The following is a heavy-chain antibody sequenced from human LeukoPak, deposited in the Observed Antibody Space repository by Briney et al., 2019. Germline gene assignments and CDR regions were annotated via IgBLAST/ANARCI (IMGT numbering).Heavy chain of an antibody. V-gene: IGHV3-64*02. D-gene: IGHD6-13*01. CDR3: ARESDSSPFDY. CDR1: GFTFSRYA. CDR2: ISRHEGST. J-gene: IGHJ4*02. Sequence: GGSLRLSCVASGFTFSRYAIHWVRQAPGKGLEYVSTISRHEGSTYYADSVKGRFTISRDNSKNTLYLQMGSLRTEDMAVYYCARESDSSPFDYWGQGTLVTVSS.